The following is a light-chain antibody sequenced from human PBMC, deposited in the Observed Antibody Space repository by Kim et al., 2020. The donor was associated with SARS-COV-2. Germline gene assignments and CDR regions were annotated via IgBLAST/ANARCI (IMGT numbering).Light chain of an antibody. CDR2: AES. V-gene: IGKV1-16*02. CDR3: RHYYSFPQA. Sequence: DIQMTQSPSSLSASVGDRVTITCRASQDSSHYLAWFQQQPGEGPKSLIHAESVLQSWVPSKFSGSGYGTDFTLTISSLQPEDFATYYGRHYYSFPQALGGGTKVDIK. J-gene: IGKJ4*01. CDR1: QDSSHY.